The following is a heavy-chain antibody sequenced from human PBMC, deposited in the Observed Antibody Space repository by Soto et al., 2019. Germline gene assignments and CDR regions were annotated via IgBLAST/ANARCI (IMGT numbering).Heavy chain of an antibody. CDR1: GGSITSGGYS. CDR2: MYHSGNT. V-gene: IGHV4-30-2*01. Sequence: QLQLQASGSGLVKPSETLSLNCAVSGGSITSGGYSWGWIRQPPGQGLEWIGYMYHSGNTYYNPSLKGRVTIPLDPSRNQFSLVLNAATAAATAVYFCASIKYDVVAGSVWFDPCGQGTLGSGSS. D-gene: IGHD2-21*01. CDR3: ASIKYDVVAGSVWFDP. J-gene: IGHJ5*02.